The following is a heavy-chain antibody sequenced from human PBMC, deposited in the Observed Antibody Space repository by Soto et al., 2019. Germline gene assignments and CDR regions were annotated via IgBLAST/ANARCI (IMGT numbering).Heavy chain of an antibody. V-gene: IGHV3-73*02. J-gene: IGHJ5*02. Sequence: EVQLVESGGGLVQPGGSLKLSCAASGISLSDSSTHWVRQAPGKGLEWVGQIRNKANNYATSYAESVKGRFTISIDDSKNTADLQMNSLKTEDTAVYYCARHATSHIVVVGGWFDPWGQGTLVTVSS. CDR3: ARHATSHIVVVGGWFDP. CDR2: IRNKANNYAT. D-gene: IGHD3-22*01. CDR1: GISLSDSS.